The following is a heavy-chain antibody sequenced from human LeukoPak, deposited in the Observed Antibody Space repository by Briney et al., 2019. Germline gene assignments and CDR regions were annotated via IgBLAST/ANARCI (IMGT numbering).Heavy chain of an antibody. J-gene: IGHJ4*02. V-gene: IGHV4-38-2*01. CDR3: ARVGGSTSLRFDY. CDR1: GYSISSGYY. D-gene: IGHD2-2*01. Sequence: SETLSLTCAVSGYSISSGYYWGWIRPPPGKGLEWIGSIYHSGSTYYNPSLKSRVTISVDASKNQFSLKLSSVTAADTAVYYCARVGGSTSLRFDYWGQGTLVTVSS. CDR2: IYHSGST.